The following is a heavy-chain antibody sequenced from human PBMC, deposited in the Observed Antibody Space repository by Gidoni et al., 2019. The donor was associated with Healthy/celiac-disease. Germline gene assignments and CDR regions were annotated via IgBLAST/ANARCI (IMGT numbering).Heavy chain of an antibody. CDR1: GGPLRSGDSY. CDR3: ARGPHTAMGPFDP. CDR2: IYHSGGT. Sequence: QVQLQESGPGLVKPSQTLSLTCTASGGPLRSGDSYWSWIRQPPGKGLEWIGYIYHSGGTYYNPSLKSRVTISVDTSKNQFSLKLSAVTAADKAVYYCARGPHTAMGPFDPWGQGTLVTVSS. V-gene: IGHV4-30-4*01. D-gene: IGHD5-18*01. J-gene: IGHJ5*02.